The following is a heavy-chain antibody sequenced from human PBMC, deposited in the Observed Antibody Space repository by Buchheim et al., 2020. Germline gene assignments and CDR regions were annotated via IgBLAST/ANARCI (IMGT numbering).Heavy chain of an antibody. CDR3: ARSEYTLFDY. Sequence: EVQLVQPGAEVKKPGDSLKISCKSSENRFTSQWIGWVRQKPGKGLEWMGIIFLGDSETRYSPSFEGQVTISADKSFATAYLQWSSLKASDTAVYYCARSEYTLFDYWGQGTL. J-gene: IGHJ4*02. D-gene: IGHD1-1*01. CDR2: IFLGDSET. CDR1: ENRFTSQW. V-gene: IGHV5-51*01.